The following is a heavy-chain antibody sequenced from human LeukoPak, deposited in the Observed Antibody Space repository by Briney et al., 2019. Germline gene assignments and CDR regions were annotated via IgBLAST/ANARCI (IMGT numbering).Heavy chain of an antibody. V-gene: IGHV1-69*05. D-gene: IGHD5-24*01. CDR3: ARGKDGYNPFDY. CDR2: IIPIFGTA. Sequence: GSSVKVSCKASGGTFISYAISWVRQAPGQGLEWMGGIIPIFGTANYAQKFQGRVTITTDESTSTAYMELSSLRSEDTAVYYCARGKDGYNPFDYWGQGTLVTVSS. CDR1: GGTFISYA. J-gene: IGHJ4*02.